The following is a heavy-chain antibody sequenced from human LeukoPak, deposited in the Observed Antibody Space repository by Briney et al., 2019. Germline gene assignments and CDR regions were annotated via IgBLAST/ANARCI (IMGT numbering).Heavy chain of an antibody. CDR1: GFTVSSNY. CDR2: IYSGGST. D-gene: IGHD3-22*01. V-gene: IGHV3-53*01. Sequence: GGSLRLSCAASGFTVSSNYMSWVRQAPGKGLEWVSVIYSGGSTYYADSVKGRFTISRDNSNSTLYLQMNSLRAEDTAVYYCARDRYYDSSGYFDPDAFDIWGQGTMVTVSS. J-gene: IGHJ3*02. CDR3: ARDRYYDSSGYFDPDAFDI.